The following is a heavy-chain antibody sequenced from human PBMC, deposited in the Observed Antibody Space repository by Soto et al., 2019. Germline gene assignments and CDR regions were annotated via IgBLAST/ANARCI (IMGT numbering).Heavy chain of an antibody. CDR1: GGSISSSNYY. D-gene: IGHD5-18*01. CDR3: ARQGVEMATAYFDF. V-gene: IGHV4-39*01. Sequence: QLQLQESGPGLVKPSESLSVTCTVSGGSISSSNYYWGWIRQTPGKGLEWIGTIYYSGSTYYNPSLKSRVSISVDTAENQFSLRLRSVTAADTAVYYCARQGVEMATAYFDFWGQGTLVSVSS. CDR2: IYYSGST. J-gene: IGHJ4*02.